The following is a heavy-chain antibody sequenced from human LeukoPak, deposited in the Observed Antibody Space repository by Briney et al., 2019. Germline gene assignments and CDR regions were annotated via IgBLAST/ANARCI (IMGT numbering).Heavy chain of an antibody. V-gene: IGHV1-18*01. CDR3: ARDHAAGWELPLNWFDP. CDR1: GYTFTNYG. CDR2: ISTYNGHT. D-gene: IGHD4-23*01. J-gene: IGHJ5*02. Sequence: ASVKVSCKASGYTFTNYGINWVRQAPVQGLEWMGWISTYNGHTNYAQKLQGRVTMTTDTSTSTAYMELRSLRSEDTAVYYCARDHAAGWELPLNWFDPWGQGTLVTVSS.